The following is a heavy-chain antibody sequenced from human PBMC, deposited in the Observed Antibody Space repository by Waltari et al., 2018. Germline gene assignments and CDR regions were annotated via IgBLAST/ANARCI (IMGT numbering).Heavy chain of an antibody. CDR3: ARAPPITIFGVVTYYYYGMDV. D-gene: IGHD3-3*01. V-gene: IGHV4-34*01. CDR1: GGSFSGYY. Sequence: QVQLQQWGAGLLKPSETLSLTCAVYGGSFSGYYWSWIRQPPGKGLEGIGEINHSGSTNYNPSLKSRVTISVDTSKNQFSLKLSSVTAADTAVYYCARAPPITIFGVVTYYYYGMDVWGQGTTVTVSS. CDR2: INHSGST. J-gene: IGHJ6*02.